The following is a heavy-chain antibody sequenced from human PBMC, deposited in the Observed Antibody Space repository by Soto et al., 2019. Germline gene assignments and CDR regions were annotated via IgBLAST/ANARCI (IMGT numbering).Heavy chain of an antibody. J-gene: IGHJ6*02. D-gene: IGHD6-6*01. CDR1: GFTFSDYY. V-gene: IGHV3-11*06. CDR2: ISSSSSYT. Sequence: PGGSLRLSCAASGFTFSDYYMSWIRQAPGKGLEWVSYISSSSSYTNYADSVKGRFTISRDNAKNSLYLQMNSLRAEDTAVYYCARDKDIAARPDYYYYYGIDVWGQGTTVTVSS. CDR3: ARDKDIAARPDYYYYYGIDV.